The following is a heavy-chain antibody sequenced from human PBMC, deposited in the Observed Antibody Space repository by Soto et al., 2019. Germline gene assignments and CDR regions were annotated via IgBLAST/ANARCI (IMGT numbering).Heavy chain of an antibody. CDR1: GGTFSTLA. CDR3: ARAPYEDYAVPEPNYFDS. CDR2: IIPIFGRP. J-gene: IGHJ4*02. V-gene: IGHV1-69*01. Sequence: QVQLVQSGTEVKKPGSSVKVSCKASGGTFSTLAVSWVRQAPGQGLEWMGGIIPIFGRPVYAQKFQGRVTITADESTSIVYMELSSPSSEDTAVYYCARAPYEDYAVPEPNYFDSWGQGTLVTVSS. D-gene: IGHD4-17*01.